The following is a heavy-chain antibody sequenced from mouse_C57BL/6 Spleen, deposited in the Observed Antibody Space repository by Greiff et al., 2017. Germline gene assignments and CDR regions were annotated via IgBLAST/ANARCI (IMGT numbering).Heavy chain of an antibody. CDR1: GFTFSDYG. CDR3: ARPIYYDYGPYAMDY. Sequence: DVQLVESGGGLVKPGGSLKLSCAASGFTFSDYGMHWVRQAPEKGLEWVAYISSGSSTIYYADTVKGRFTISRDNAKNTLFLQMTSLRSEDTAMYYCARPIYYDYGPYAMDYWGQGTSVTVSS. J-gene: IGHJ4*01. D-gene: IGHD2-4*01. CDR2: ISSGSSTI. V-gene: IGHV5-17*01.